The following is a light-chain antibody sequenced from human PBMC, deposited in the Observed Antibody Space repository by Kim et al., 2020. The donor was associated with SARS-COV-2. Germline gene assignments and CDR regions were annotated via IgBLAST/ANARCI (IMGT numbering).Light chain of an antibody. J-gene: IGLJ3*02. CDR3: SSYTSTSALGV. Sequence: QSITIPCAGTGSDVGGYDYVSWYQQPPDRAPKLLIYDVSNRPSGVSNRFSGSKSGNTASLTISGLQAEDEGYYYCSSYTSTSALGVFGGGTKVTVL. V-gene: IGLV2-14*01. CDR2: DVS. CDR1: GSDVGGYDY.